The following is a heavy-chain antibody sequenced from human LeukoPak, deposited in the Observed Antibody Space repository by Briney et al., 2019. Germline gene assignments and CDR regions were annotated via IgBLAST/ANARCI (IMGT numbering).Heavy chain of an antibody. CDR2: ISYDGSNK. CDR1: GFTFSSYA. V-gene: IGHV3-30-3*01. D-gene: IGHD4-17*01. CDR3: ARALPTKYGATGIGYFDY. Sequence: GGSLRLSCAASGFTFSSYAMHWVRQAPGKGLEWVAVISYDGSNKYYADSVKGRFTISRDNSKNTLYLQMNSLRAEDTAVYYCARALPTKYGATGIGYFDYWGQGTLVTVSS. J-gene: IGHJ4*02.